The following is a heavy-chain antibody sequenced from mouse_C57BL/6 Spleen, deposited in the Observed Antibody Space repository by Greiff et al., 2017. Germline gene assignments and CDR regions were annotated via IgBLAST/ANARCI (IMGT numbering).Heavy chain of an antibody. V-gene: IGHV1-72*01. CDR3: ARMGAEAMDY. D-gene: IGHD4-1*01. J-gene: IGHJ4*01. Sequence: QVQLPPPGAELVKPGASVKLSCKASGYTFTSYWMHWVKQRPGRGLGWIGRIDPYSGGTKYNEKFKSKATLTVDKPSRTAYMQLSSLTSEDSAVYYCARMGAEAMDYWGQGTSVTVSS. CDR2: IDPYSGGT. CDR1: GYTFTSYW.